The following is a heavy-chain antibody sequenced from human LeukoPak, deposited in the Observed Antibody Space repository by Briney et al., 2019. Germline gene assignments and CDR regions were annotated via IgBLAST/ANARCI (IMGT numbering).Heavy chain of an antibody. V-gene: IGHV7-4-1*02. D-gene: IGHD3-22*01. Sequence: EASVNVSCTASGYTFTSYAMNWVRQAPGQGLEWMGWINTNTGNPTYAQGFTGRFVFSLDTSVSTAYLQISSLKAEDTAVYYCARDCDYYYDSSGPKYFQHWGQGTLVTVSS. J-gene: IGHJ1*01. CDR2: INTNTGNP. CDR1: GYTFTSYA. CDR3: ARDCDYYYDSSGPKYFQH.